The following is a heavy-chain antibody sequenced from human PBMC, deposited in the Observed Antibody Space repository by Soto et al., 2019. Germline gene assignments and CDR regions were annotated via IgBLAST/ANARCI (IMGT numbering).Heavy chain of an antibody. V-gene: IGHV3-74*01. CDR2: IDHDGPT. J-gene: IGHJ4*02. CDR3: VRDSHGDY. Sequence: EVQLVESGGGLVQPGGSLRLSCADSGFTFSNYWMHWVRQAPGKGLEWVSRIDHDGPTDYADSVRGRFTISRDNAENTLYLQMNSLRPEDTVVYYCVRDSHGDYWGQGALVTVSS. CDR1: GFTFSNYW.